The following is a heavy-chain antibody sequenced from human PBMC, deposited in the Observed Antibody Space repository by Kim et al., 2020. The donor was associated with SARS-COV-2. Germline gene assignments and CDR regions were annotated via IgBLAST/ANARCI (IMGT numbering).Heavy chain of an antibody. CDR3: AREPLADKDSLFDY. D-gene: IGHD6-19*01. V-gene: IGHV3-21*01. J-gene: IGHJ4*02. Sequence: ADSVKDRFTISRDNANNSLYLQMNSLRAEDTAVYYCAREPLADKDSLFDYWGQGALVTVSS.